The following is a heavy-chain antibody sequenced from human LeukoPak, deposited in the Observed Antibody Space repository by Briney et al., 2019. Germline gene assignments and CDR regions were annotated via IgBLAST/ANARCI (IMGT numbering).Heavy chain of an antibody. D-gene: IGHD3-10*01. J-gene: IGHJ5*02. CDR1: GGSISSYY. CDR2: IYYSGST. CDR3: ARHSGSGSYWYNWFDP. V-gene: IGHV4-59*08. Sequence: SETLSLTCTVSGGSISSYYWSWLRQPPGKGLEWIGYIYYSGSTNYNPSLKSRVTISVDTSKNQFSLKLSSVTAADTAVYYCARHSGSGSYWYNWFDPWGQGTLVTVSS.